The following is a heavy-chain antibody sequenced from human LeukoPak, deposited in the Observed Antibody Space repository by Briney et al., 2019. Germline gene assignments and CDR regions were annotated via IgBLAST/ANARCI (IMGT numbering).Heavy chain of an antibody. J-gene: IGHJ4*02. CDR2: ISSSSSYI. Sequence: PGGSLRLSCAASGFTFSSYSMNWVRQAPGKGLEWVSSISSSSSYIYYADSVKGRFTISRDNAKNSLYLQMNSLRAEDTAVYYCARGGGGRAAGPHWGQGTLVTVSS. V-gene: IGHV3-21*01. CDR3: ARGGGGRAAGPH. CDR1: GFTFSSYS. D-gene: IGHD6-13*01.